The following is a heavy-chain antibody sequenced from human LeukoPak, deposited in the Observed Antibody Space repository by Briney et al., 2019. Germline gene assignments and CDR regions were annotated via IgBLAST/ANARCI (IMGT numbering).Heavy chain of an antibody. D-gene: IGHD2-21*02. J-gene: IGHJ4*02. CDR1: GFTFSSYA. Sequence: GGSLRLSCAASGFTFSSYAMSWVRQAPGKGLEWVSAISGSGGSTYYADSVKGRFTISRDNSKNTLYLQMNSLRAGDTATYYCARLTSCGGDCYADSNPDYWGQGTLVTVSS. CDR2: ISGSGGST. V-gene: IGHV3-23*01. CDR3: ARLTSCGGDCYADSNPDY.